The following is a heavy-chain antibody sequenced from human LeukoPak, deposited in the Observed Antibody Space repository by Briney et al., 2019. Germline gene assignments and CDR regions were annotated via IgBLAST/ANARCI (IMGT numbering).Heavy chain of an antibody. J-gene: IGHJ6*02. D-gene: IGHD5-12*01. V-gene: IGHV1-8*01. CDR2: MNPNRGNT. CDR1: GYTFTSYD. CDR3: ARDPNIVAPKGYYYYGMDV. Sequence: GASVKVSCEASGYTFTSYDIKWVRQATGQGLEWMGWMNPNRGNTGYAQKFQGRVTMTRNTSISTAYMELSSLRSEDTAVYYCARDPNIVAPKGYYYYGMDVWGQGTTVTVSS.